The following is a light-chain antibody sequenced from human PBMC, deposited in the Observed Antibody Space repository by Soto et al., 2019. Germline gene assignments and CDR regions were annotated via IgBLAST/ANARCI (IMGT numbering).Light chain of an antibody. CDR1: QAIRTD. J-gene: IGKJ4*01. Sequence: ALHVTQSPSSLSASVCDRVTLTCRASQAIRTDLGWYQQKPGKAPQLLIYSASSLQSGVPSRFSASRSGTDFTLTISSLQPEDFATYYCQHSYNIVTFGGGTKVDIK. CDR2: SAS. V-gene: IGKV1-6*01. CDR3: QHSYNIVT.